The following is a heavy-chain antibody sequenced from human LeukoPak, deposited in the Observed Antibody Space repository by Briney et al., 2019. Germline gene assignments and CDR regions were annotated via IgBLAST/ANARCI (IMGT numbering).Heavy chain of an antibody. V-gene: IGHV4-59*01. CDR1: GGSFSGYY. CDR3: ARDSGADDAFDI. J-gene: IGHJ3*02. D-gene: IGHD1-26*01. Sequence: SETLSLTCAVYGGSFSGYYWSWIRQPPGKGLEWIGYIYYSGSTNYNPSLKSRVTISVDTPKNQFSLKLSSVTAADTAVYYCARDSGADDAFDIWGQGTMVTVSS. CDR2: IYYSGST.